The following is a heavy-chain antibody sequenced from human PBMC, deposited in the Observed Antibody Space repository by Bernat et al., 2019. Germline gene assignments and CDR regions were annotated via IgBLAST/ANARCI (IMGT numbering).Heavy chain of an antibody. V-gene: IGHV4-39*01. J-gene: IGHJ4*02. CDR1: GGSISSISYY. CDR2: IYYSGST. D-gene: IGHD6-13*01. CDR3: ARRAAAGPFDY. Sequence: QLQLQESGPGLVKPSETLSLTCTVSGGSISSISYYWGWIRQPPGKGLEWTGSIYYSGSTYYNPSLKSRVTISVDTSKNQFSLKLSSVTAADTAVYYCARRAAAGPFDYWGQGTLVTVSS.